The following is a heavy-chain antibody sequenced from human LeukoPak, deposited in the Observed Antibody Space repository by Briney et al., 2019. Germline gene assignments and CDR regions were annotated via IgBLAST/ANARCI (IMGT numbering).Heavy chain of an antibody. J-gene: IGHJ4*02. Sequence: GGSLRLSCAASGFTVSSNYMSWVRQAPGKGLEWVSVIYSGGSTYYADSVKGRFTISRDNSKNTLYLQMNSLRAEDTAVYYCAREDYGDYPADWGQGTLVTVSS. V-gene: IGHV3-66*01. CDR1: GFTVSSNY. CDR3: AREDYGDYPAD. D-gene: IGHD4-17*01. CDR2: IYSGGST.